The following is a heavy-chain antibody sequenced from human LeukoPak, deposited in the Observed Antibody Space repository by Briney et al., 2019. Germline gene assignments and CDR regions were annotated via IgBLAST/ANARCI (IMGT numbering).Heavy chain of an antibody. CDR1: GGTFSSYA. CDR3: AREFRLYSSSWRGFDP. Sequence: SVKVSCKASGGTFSSYAISWVRQAPGQGLEWMGGIIPIFGTANYAQKFQGRVTITTDESTSTAYMELRSLRSDDTAVYYCAREFRLYSSSWRGFDPWGQGTLVTVSS. J-gene: IGHJ5*02. CDR2: IIPIFGTA. V-gene: IGHV1-69*05. D-gene: IGHD6-13*01.